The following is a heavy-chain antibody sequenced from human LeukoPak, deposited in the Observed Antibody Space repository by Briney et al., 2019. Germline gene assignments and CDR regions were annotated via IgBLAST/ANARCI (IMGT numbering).Heavy chain of an antibody. CDR3: ARVMNPVVPQGIFDY. Sequence: QPGGSLRLSCAASGFTFSSYAMHWVRQAPGKGLEWVAVISYDGSNKYYADSVKGRFTISRDNSKNTLYLQMNSLRAEDTAVYYCARVMNPVVPQGIFDYWGQGTLVTVSS. V-gene: IGHV3-30-3*01. J-gene: IGHJ4*02. D-gene: IGHD4-23*01. CDR1: GFTFSSYA. CDR2: ISYDGSNK.